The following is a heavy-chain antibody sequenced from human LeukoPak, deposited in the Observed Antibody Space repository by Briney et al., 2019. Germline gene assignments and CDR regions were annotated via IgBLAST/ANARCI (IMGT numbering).Heavy chain of an antibody. CDR1: GYTFTSYG. D-gene: IGHD2-2*01. CDR2: ISAYNGNT. J-gene: IGHJ6*02. V-gene: IGHV1-18*01. CDR3: ARIHEVVPAKGMDV. Sequence: ASVKVSCKASGYTFTSYGISWVRQAPGQGLEWMGWISAYNGNTNYAQKLQGRVTMTTDTSTSTAYMELRSLRSDDTAVYYCARIHEVVPAKGMDVWGQGTTLTVSS.